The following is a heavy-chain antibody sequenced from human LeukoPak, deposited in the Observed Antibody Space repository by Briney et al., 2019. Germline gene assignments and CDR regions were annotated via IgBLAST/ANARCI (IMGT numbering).Heavy chain of an antibody. Sequence: GGSLRLSCAASGFTFSSYAMSWVRQAPGKGLEWVSAISGSGGSTYYADSVKGRFTISRDNSKNTLYLQMHSLRVEDTAVYYCAHMVWEYVGGLDVWGQGTTVTVSS. V-gene: IGHV3-23*01. CDR1: GFTFSSYA. J-gene: IGHJ6*02. CDR2: ISGSGGST. D-gene: IGHD3-10*02. CDR3: AHMVWEYVGGLDV.